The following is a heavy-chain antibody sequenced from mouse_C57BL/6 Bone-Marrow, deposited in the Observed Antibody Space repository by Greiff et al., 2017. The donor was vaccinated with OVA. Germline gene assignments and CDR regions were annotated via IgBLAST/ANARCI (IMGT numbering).Heavy chain of an antibody. V-gene: IGHV1-53*01. J-gene: IGHJ3*01. Sequence: QVQLQQPGTELVKPGASVTLSCKASGYTFTSYWMHWVKQRPGQGLEWIGNINPSNGGTNYNDKFKSKATLTVDKSSSTAYMQLSSLTSEDSAVYYCARGGPYDGYWKIAYWGQGTLVTVSA. D-gene: IGHD2-3*01. CDR2: INPSNGGT. CDR3: ARGGPYDGYWKIAY. CDR1: GYTFTSYW.